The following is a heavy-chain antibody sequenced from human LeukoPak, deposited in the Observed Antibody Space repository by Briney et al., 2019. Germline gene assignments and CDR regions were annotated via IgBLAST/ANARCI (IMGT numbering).Heavy chain of an antibody. D-gene: IGHD3-22*01. V-gene: IGHV4-34*01. CDR3: ARDYYDSSGYGTDAFDI. Sequence: PSETLSLTCAVYGGSFSGYYWGWIRQPPGKGLEWIGEINHSGSTNYNPSLKSRVTISVDTSKNQFSLKLSSVTAADTAVYYCARDYYDSSGYGTDAFDIWGQGTMVTVSS. J-gene: IGHJ3*02. CDR1: GGSFSGYY. CDR2: INHSGST.